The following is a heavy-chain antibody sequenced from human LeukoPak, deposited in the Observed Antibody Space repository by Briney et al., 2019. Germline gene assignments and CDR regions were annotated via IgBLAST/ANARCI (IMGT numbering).Heavy chain of an antibody. D-gene: IGHD2-2*01. J-gene: IGHJ5*02. V-gene: IGHV1-2*02. CDR2: INSNSGGT. CDR1: GYTFTGYY. CDR3: ARDDIVVVPVGFDP. Sequence: ASVKVSCKASGYTFTGYYMHWVRQAPGPGLEWMGWINSNSGGTNYAQKFQGRVTMTRDTSISTAYMELSRLRSDDTAVYYCARDDIVVVPVGFDPWGQGTLVTVSS.